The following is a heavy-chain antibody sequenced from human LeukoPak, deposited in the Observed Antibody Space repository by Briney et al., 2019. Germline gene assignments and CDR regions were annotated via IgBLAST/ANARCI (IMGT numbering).Heavy chain of an antibody. Sequence: GGSLRLSCVASEFTFRSYDMHWVRQAPGKGLEWVAVISYDGSNKDYADSVKGRFTISRDNTKNTLFLQMNSLRAEDTAEYYCAKEVRGDAFDIWGQGTMVTVSS. J-gene: IGHJ3*02. D-gene: IGHD3-16*01. V-gene: IGHV3-30*18. CDR3: AKEVRGDAFDI. CDR2: ISYDGSNK. CDR1: EFTFRSYD.